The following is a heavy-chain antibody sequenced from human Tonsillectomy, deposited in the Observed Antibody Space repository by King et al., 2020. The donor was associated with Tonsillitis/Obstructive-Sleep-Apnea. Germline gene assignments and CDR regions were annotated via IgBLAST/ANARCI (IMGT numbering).Heavy chain of an antibody. V-gene: IGHV3-64*01. CDR3: ARGQIVGATISFDY. D-gene: IGHD1-26*01. Sequence: VQLVESGGGLVQPGGSLRLSCAASGYTFSSYAMHWVRQAPGKGLEYVSAISSNGGSTYYANSVKGRFTISRDNSKNTLYLQMGSLRAEDMAVYYCARGQIVGATISFDYWGQETLVTVSS. CDR1: GYTFSSYA. CDR2: ISSNGGST. J-gene: IGHJ4*02.